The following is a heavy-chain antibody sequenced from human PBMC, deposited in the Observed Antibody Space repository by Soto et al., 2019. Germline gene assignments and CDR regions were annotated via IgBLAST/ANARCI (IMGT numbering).Heavy chain of an antibody. V-gene: IGHV3-11*01. CDR3: ARKFGEMATITYYYYYGMDV. CDR2: ISSSGSTI. CDR1: VFTFIDYY. Sequence: PGWSLRLSCASSVFTFIDYYMSWIRQAPGKGLEWVSYISSSGSTIYYADSVKGRFTISRDNAKNSLYLQMNSLRAEDTAVSYCARKFGEMATITYYYYYGMDVWGQGTTVTVSS. J-gene: IGHJ6*02. D-gene: IGHD5-12*01.